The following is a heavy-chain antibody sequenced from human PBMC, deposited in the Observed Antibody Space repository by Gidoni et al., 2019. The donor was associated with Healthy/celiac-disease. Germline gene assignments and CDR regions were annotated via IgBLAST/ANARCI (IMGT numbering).Heavy chain of an antibody. V-gene: IGHV3-23*01. D-gene: IGHD2-21*02. CDR3: ANLYGGNFWWFDL. CDR1: GFTFSSYA. Sequence: EVQLLESGGGLVQPGGSLRLSCAASGFTFSSYAMSWVRQAPGKGLEWVSAISGSGGSTYYADSVKGRFTISRDNSKNTLYLQMNSLRAEDTAVYYCANLYGGNFWWFDLWGRGTLVTVSS. J-gene: IGHJ2*01. CDR2: ISGSGGST.